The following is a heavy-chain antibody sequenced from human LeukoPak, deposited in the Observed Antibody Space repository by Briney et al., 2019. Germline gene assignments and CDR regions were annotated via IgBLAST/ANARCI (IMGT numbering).Heavy chain of an antibody. CDR2: INQDGSKE. Sequence: GGSLRLSCAASGFTFSISWMTWVRQAPGKGLEWVAHINQDGSKEYYMDSVKARFTISRDNAKNSLSLQMNSLRAEDTAVYYCVRDGGVSGYDLLDYWGQGTLVTVSS. D-gene: IGHD5-12*01. J-gene: IGHJ4*02. CDR1: GFTFSISW. V-gene: IGHV3-7*01. CDR3: VRDGGVSGYDLLDY.